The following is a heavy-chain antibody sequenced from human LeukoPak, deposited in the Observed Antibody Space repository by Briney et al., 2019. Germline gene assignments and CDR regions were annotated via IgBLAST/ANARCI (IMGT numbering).Heavy chain of an antibody. CDR2: VSSTGGTT. V-gene: IGHV3-23*01. CDR3: AKNGDRGAFCSGGTCYPYYYYYMDV. Sequence: PGGSLRLSCAASGFTFSNYAMSWVRQAPGKGLEWVSAVSSTGGTTYYADSVKGRFTISRDNSKNTLFLQINSLRAEDTAVYYCAKNGDRGAFCSGGTCYPYYYYYMDVWGKGTTVTISS. J-gene: IGHJ6*03. D-gene: IGHD2-15*01. CDR1: GFTFSNYA.